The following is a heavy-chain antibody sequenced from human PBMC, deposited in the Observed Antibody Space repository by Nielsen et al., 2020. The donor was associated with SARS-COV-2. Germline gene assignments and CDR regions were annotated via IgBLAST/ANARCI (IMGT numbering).Heavy chain of an antibody. J-gene: IGHJ4*02. D-gene: IGHD6-25*01. CDR3: AKAFRSSDWVLAATDF. V-gene: IGHV3-74*01. CDR2: INSDGRTT. Sequence: GGSLRLSCAASGFTFGSSWMHWVRQAPGKGLVWVPRINSDGRTTTYADSVKGRFTISRDNSKNTLYLQMNSLRAEDTAVYYCAKAFRSSDWVLAATDFWGQGTLFTVSS. CDR1: GFTFGSSW.